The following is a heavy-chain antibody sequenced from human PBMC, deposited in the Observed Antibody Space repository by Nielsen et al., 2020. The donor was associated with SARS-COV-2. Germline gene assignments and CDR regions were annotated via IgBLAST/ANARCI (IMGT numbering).Heavy chain of an antibody. CDR3: ARSGHCNGGICYFTEYFQD. V-gene: IGHV3-11*03. CDR1: GFTFSDSF. D-gene: IGHD2-15*01. J-gene: IGHJ1*01. Sequence: GESLKISCTASGFTFSDSFMSWIRQALGKGLEWVSYISGSGSYTNYADSLKGRFTISRDNAKNSLYLQMDSLRAEDTAFYYCARSGHCNGGICYFTEYFQDWGQGTLVTVSS. CDR2: ISGSGSYT.